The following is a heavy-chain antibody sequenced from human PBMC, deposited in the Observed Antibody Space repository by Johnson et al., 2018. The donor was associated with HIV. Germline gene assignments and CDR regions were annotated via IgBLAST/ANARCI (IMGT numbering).Heavy chain of an antibody. Sequence: VQLVESGGGLVQPWGSLRLSCTASGFAFSGYAMHWVRQAPGKGLEYVSSISSNGGGTYYANSVRGRFSISRDNSKNTLYLQMGSLRVEDMAVYYCARDGYYDRSGYWGLDAFHIWGQGTTVTVSS. J-gene: IGHJ3*02. CDR3: ARDGYYDRSGYWGLDAFHI. CDR1: GFAFSGYA. V-gene: IGHV3-64*01. CDR2: ISSNGGGT. D-gene: IGHD3-22*01.